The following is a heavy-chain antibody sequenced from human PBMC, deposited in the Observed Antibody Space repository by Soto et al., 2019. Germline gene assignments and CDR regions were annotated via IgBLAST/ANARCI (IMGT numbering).Heavy chain of an antibody. CDR3: ARRSPIFGWPKGWFDP. V-gene: IGHV4-4*02. CDR1: GDSILTY. CDR2: ISHLGAT. D-gene: IGHD3-3*01. Sequence: SETLALTCAVSGDSILTYWGWVRQPPGKGLEWIGEISHLGATNYNTSLKSRVTITVDTSKNQFSLKLSSVTAADTAVYYCARRSPIFGWPKGWFDPWGQGTLVTGAS. J-gene: IGHJ5*02.